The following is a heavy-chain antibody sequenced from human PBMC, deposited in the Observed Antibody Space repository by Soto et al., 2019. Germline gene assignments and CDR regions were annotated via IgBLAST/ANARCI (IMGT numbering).Heavy chain of an antibody. CDR2: IYYSGST. CDR1: GGSISSYY. D-gene: IGHD7-27*01. CDR3: ARDGDHFDY. V-gene: IGHV4-59*01. J-gene: IGHJ4*02. Sequence: SETLSLTCTVSGGSISSYYWSWIRQPPGKGLEWIGYIYYSGSTNYNPSLKSRVTISVDTSKNQFSLKLSSVTAADTAVYYCARDGDHFDYWGQGTPVTVSS.